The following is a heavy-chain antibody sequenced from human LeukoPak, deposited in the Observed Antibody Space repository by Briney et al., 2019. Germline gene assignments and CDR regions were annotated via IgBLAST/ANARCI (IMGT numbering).Heavy chain of an antibody. CDR2: IAPILGTP. Sequence: SVKVSCKASGGSLKSGAVSWVRQAPGQGPEWMGRIAPILGTPEYAEMFQGRVSITADKSTNTVFMELRSLKFEDTALYYRASGKGFVGHFDSWGQGTLVTVSS. CDR1: GGSLKSGA. CDR3: ASGKGFVGHFDS. J-gene: IGHJ5*01. D-gene: IGHD2-15*01. V-gene: IGHV1-69*04.